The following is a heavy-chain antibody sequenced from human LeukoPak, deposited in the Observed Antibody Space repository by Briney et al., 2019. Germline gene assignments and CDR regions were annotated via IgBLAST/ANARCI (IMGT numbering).Heavy chain of an antibody. Sequence: GESLRISCKVSGYIFTSYWIVWVRQMPGKGLEWMGRIDPSDSYTNYSPSFQGHVTISADKSISTAYLQWSSLKASGTAMYYCARRVAVAGYYFDYWGQGTLVTVSS. CDR1: GYIFTSYW. CDR3: ARRVAVAGYYFDY. V-gene: IGHV5-10-1*01. J-gene: IGHJ4*02. CDR2: IDPSDSYT. D-gene: IGHD6-19*01.